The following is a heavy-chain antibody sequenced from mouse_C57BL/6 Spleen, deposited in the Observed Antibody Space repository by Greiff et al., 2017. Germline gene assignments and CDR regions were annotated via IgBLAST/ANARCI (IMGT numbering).Heavy chain of an antibody. V-gene: IGHV1-61*01. CDR3: AREDGLYYYGSSAFDY. Sequence: QVQLKQPGAELVRPGSSVKLSCKASGYTFTSYWMDWVKQRPGQGLEWIGNIYPSDSETHYNQKFKDKATLTVDKSSSTAYMQLSSLTSEDSAVYYCAREDGLYYYGSSAFDYWGQGTTLTVSS. J-gene: IGHJ2*01. CDR2: IYPSDSET. CDR1: GYTFTSYW. D-gene: IGHD1-1*01.